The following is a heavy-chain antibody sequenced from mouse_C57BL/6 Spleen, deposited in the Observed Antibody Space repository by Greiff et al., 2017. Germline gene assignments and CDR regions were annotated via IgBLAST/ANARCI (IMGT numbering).Heavy chain of an antibody. V-gene: IGHV5-12*01. D-gene: IGHD2-3*01. CDR1: GFTFSDYY. CDR2: ISNGGGST. J-gene: IGHJ4*01. Sequence: EVQGVESGGGLVQPGGSLKLSCAASGFTFSDYYMYWVRQTPEKRLEWVAYISNGGGSTYYPDTVKGRFTISRDNAKNTLYLQMSRLKSEDTAMYYCARQGYDPMDYWGQGTSVTVSS. CDR3: ARQGYDPMDY.